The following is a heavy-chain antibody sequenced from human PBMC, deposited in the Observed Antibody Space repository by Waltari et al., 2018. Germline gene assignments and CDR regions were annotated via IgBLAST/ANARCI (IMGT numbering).Heavy chain of an antibody. V-gene: IGHV1-69*08. J-gene: IGHJ4*02. CDR3: ARPAVSGYDLYYFDY. D-gene: IGHD5-12*01. CDR2: IIPIFGTA. CDR1: GGTFSSYA. Sequence: QVQLVQSGAEVKKPGSSVKVSCKASGGTFSSYAISWVRQAPGQGLEWVGRIIPIFGTANYAQKFQGRVTITADKSTSTAYMELSSLRSEDTAVYYCARPAVSGYDLYYFDYWGQGTLVTVSS.